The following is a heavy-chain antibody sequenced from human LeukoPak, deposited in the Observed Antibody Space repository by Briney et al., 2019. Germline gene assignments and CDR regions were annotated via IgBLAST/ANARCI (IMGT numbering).Heavy chain of an antibody. J-gene: IGHJ3*02. CDR2: ISYDGSNK. CDR3: AKVGMTTVTSDAFDI. CDR1: GFTFSSHG. Sequence: GGSLRLSCAASGFTFSSHGMHWVRQAPGKGLEWVAVISYDGSNKYYADSVKGRFTISRDNSKNTLYLQMNSLRAEDTAVYYCAKVGMTTVTSDAFDIWGQGTMVTVSS. V-gene: IGHV3-30*18. D-gene: IGHD4-17*01.